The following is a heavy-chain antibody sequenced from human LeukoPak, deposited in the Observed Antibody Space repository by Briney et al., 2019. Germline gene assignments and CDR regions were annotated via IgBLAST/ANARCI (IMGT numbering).Heavy chain of an antibody. CDR1: GISFSSYW. CDR3: ASSHDSSGND. D-gene: IGHD3-22*01. J-gene: IGHJ4*02. Sequence: GGSLRLSSVASGISFSSYWMAWVRQAPGKGLEWVANIKYDGTHKFYADSVKGRFTISRDNAKNSLFLEMNSLTADDTAVYFCASSHDSSGNDWGQGTLVTVSA. CDR2: IKYDGTHK. V-gene: IGHV3-7*01.